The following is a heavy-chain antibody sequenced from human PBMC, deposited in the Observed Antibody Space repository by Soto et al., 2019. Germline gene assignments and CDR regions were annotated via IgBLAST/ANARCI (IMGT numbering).Heavy chain of an antibody. CDR3: TKDQGVSYDSWFDP. CDR1: TFSMYS. Sequence: EVQVVESGGGLVKPGGSLRLSCNFTFSMYSMNWVRQAPGKGLEWVASISSGSAFIKYADSVKGRFSISRDNAQNSVSLQMNSLRAEDTAMYYCTKDQGVSYDSWFDPWGRGTLVTVSS. D-gene: IGHD1-26*01. J-gene: IGHJ5*02. CDR2: ISSGSAFI. V-gene: IGHV3-21*01.